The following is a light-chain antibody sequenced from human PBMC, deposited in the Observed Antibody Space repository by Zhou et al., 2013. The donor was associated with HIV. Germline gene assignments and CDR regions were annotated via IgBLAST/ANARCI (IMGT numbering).Light chain of an antibody. V-gene: IGKV1-39*01. CDR2: AAS. CDR1: QSISSY. CDR3: QQSYSTPITL. J-gene: IGKJ3*01. Sequence: DIQMTQSPSSLSASVGDRVTITCRASQSISSYLNWYQQKPGKAPKLLIYAASSLQSGVPSRFSGSGSGTDFTLTISSLQPEDFATYYCQQSYSTPITLFGP.